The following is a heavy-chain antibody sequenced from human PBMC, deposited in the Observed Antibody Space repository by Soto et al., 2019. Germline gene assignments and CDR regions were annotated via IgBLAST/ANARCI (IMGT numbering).Heavy chain of an antibody. V-gene: IGHV3-30*18. J-gene: IGHJ3*02. Sequence: LRLSCAASGFTFSSYGMHWVRQAPGKGLEWVAVISYDGSNKYYADSVKGRFTISRDNSKNTLCLQMNSLRAEDTAVYYCAKDSKVGGAFDIWGQGTMVTVSS. CDR1: GFTFSSYG. D-gene: IGHD3-16*01. CDR3: AKDSKVGGAFDI. CDR2: ISYDGSNK.